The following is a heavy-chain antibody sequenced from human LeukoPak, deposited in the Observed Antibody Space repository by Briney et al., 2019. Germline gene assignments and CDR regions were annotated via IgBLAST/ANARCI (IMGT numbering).Heavy chain of an antibody. V-gene: IGHV3-11*04. Sequence: GGSLRLSCVASGFTFSDYYMSWIRQAPGKGLEWISYITNSGSTTFYADSVKGRFTISRDNAKNSLYLQMNSLRAEDTAVYYCAELGITMIGGVWGKGTTVTISS. D-gene: IGHD3-10*02. CDR2: ITNSGSTT. J-gene: IGHJ6*04. CDR1: GFTFSDYY. CDR3: AELGITMIGGV.